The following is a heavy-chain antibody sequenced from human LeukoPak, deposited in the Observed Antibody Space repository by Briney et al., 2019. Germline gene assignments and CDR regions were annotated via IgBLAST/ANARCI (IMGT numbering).Heavy chain of an antibody. CDR2: ISAYNGNT. CDR3: ARDQRGYSYGHYYYYYMDV. V-gene: IGHV1-18*04. CDR1: GYTFTSYY. D-gene: IGHD5-18*01. J-gene: IGHJ6*03. Sequence: ASVKVSCKASGYTFTSYYMHWVRQAPGQGLEWMGWISAYNGNTNYAQKLQGRVTMTTDTSTSTAYMELRSLRSDDTAVYYCARDQRGYSYGHYYYYYMDVWGKGTTVTISS.